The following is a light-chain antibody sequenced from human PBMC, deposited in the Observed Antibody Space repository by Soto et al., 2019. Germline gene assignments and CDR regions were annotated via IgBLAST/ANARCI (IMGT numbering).Light chain of an antibody. CDR1: QSLLQSNGNNY. J-gene: IGKJ1*01. V-gene: IGKV2-28*01. Sequence: DIVMTQSSFILPVTPGEPASISCRSSQSLLQSNGNNYLDWYVQKPGQSPQLLIYSGSHRASGVPDRCSCNGSGTDFTLEISRVEAEDVGVYYCMQAQETPWTFGQGTKVELK. CDR3: MQAQETPWT. CDR2: SGS.